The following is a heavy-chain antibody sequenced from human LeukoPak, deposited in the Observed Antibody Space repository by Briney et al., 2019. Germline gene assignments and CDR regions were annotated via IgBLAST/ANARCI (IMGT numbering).Heavy chain of an antibody. V-gene: IGHV4-34*01. J-gene: IGHJ6*02. Sequence: SETLSLTCAVYGGSFSGYYWSWIRQPPGKGLEWIGEINHSGSTNYNPSLKSRVTISVDTSKNQLSLKLSSVTAADTAVYYCARGPRSYGMDVWGQGTTVTVSS. CDR3: ARGPRSYGMDV. CDR1: GGSFSGYY. CDR2: INHSGST.